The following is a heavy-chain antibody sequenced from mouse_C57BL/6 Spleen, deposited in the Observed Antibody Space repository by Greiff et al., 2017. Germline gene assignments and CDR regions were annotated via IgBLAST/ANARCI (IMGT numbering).Heavy chain of an antibody. D-gene: IGHD1-1*01. CDR2: INPSTGGT. Sequence: VQLQQSGPELVKPGASVTISCKASGYSFTGYYMNWVKQSPEKSLEWIGEINPSTGGTTYNQKFKAKATLTVDKSSSTAYMQLKSLTSADSAVYYCARGHGSVAWFAYWGQGTLVTVSA. CDR1: GYSFTGYY. V-gene: IGHV1-42*01. CDR3: ARGHGSVAWFAY. J-gene: IGHJ3*01.